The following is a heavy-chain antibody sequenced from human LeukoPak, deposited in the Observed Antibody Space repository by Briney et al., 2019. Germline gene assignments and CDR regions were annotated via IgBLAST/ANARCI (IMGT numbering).Heavy chain of an antibody. CDR2: IYYSGST. Sequence: SETLSLTCTVSGGSISSYYWSWIRQPPGKGLEWIGYIYYSGSTNYNPSLKSRVTISVDTSKNQFSLNLNSVTAADTAVYYCARQRGLGSWSFDYWGQGTLVTVSS. CDR1: GGSISSYY. CDR3: ARQRGLGSWSFDY. D-gene: IGHD2-15*01. V-gene: IGHV4-59*08. J-gene: IGHJ4*02.